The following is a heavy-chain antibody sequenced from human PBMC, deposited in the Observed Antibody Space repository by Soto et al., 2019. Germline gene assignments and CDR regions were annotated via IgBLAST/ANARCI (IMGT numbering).Heavy chain of an antibody. CDR1: GYSFTSLD. Sequence: QVQLVQSGAEAREPGASVKVSCKASGYSFTSLDINWVRQTTGQGLEWMGWMQPSSGRTGYAQKFQGRVTMTGDTSINTAYMELSSLTSDDTAFYYCARGVTAGVDYWGQGTLVTVSS. V-gene: IGHV1-8*01. CDR3: ARGVTAGVDY. CDR2: MQPSSGRT. D-gene: IGHD1-26*01. J-gene: IGHJ4*02.